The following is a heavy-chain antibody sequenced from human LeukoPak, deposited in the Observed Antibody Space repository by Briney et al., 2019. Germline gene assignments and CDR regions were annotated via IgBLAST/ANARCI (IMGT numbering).Heavy chain of an antibody. CDR3: ARAGYSSSWYEGWYFDY. CDR2: IYSGGST. CDR1: GFTVSSNY. V-gene: IGHV3-66*01. Sequence: GSQTVSCAASGFTVSSNYMSWVRQAPGKGLEWVSVIYSGGSTYYADSVKGRFTISRDNSKNTLYLQMNSLRAEDTAVYYCARAGYSSSWYEGWYFDYWGQGTVDTVSS. J-gene: IGHJ4*02. D-gene: IGHD6-13*01.